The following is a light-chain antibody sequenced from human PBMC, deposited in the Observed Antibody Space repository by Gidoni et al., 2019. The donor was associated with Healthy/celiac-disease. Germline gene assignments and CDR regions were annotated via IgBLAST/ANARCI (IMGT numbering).Light chain of an antibody. CDR1: QSVLYSSNNKNY. CDR3: QQYYSTLLT. Sequence: DIVMTQSPDSLAVSLGERATINCKYSQSVLYSSNNKNYLAWYQQKPGQPPKLLIYWASTRESGVPDRFSGSGSGTDFTLTISSLQAEDVSVYYCQQYYSTLLTFGPGTKVDIK. V-gene: IGKV4-1*01. J-gene: IGKJ3*01. CDR2: WAS.